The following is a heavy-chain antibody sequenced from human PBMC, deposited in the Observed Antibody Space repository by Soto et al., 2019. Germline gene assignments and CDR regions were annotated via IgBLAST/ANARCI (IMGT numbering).Heavy chain of an antibody. CDR1: GFTFSSYS. CDR3: ARVTAARRVDYYYYMDV. Sequence: GGSLRLSCAASGFTFSSYSMNWVRQAPGKGLEWVSSISSSSSYIYYADSVKGRFTISRDNAKNSLYLQMNSLRAEDTAVYYCARVTAARRVDYYYYMDVWGKGTTVTVSS. V-gene: IGHV3-21*04. J-gene: IGHJ6*03. D-gene: IGHD6-6*01. CDR2: ISSSSSYI.